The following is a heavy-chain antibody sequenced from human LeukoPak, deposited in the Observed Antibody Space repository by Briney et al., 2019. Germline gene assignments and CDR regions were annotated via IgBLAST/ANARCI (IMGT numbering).Heavy chain of an antibody. J-gene: IGHJ4*02. D-gene: IGHD3-22*01. CDR1: GCTFSDYY. CDR2: ISSSSSYT. V-gene: IGHV3-11*06. CDR3: ARDPEYYDSSGYSTYYFDY. Sequence: PGGSLRLSCAASGCTFSDYYMSWIRQAPGKGLEWVSYISSSSSYTNYADSVKGRFTISRDNAKNSLYLQMNSLRAEDTAVYYCARDPEYYDSSGYSTYYFDYWGQGTLVTVSS.